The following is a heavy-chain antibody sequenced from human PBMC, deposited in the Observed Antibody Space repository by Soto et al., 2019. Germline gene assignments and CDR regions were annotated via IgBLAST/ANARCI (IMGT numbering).Heavy chain of an antibody. CDR3: VRSALDWLLYNRYKPPPPDY. CDR2: VKPDGRAK. J-gene: IGHJ4*02. D-gene: IGHD3-3*01. V-gene: IGHV3-7*03. CDR1: GFSFSNYW. Sequence: HPGGSLRLSCAASGFSFSNYWMRWVRQGPGKGLEWVATVKPDGRAKYYVDSVKGRFTISRDNAGDSLYLQMDSLRAEDTAVYYCVRSALDWLLYNRYKPPPPDYWGQGTLVTVSS.